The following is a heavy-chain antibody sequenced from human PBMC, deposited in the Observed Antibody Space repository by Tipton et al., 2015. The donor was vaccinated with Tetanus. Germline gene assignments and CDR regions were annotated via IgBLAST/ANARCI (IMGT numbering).Heavy chain of an antibody. CDR3: IYTISCSAFES. D-gene: IGHD6-13*01. CDR2: ISYDGNYQ. Sequence: SLRLSCAASGFTFSNSGMHWVRQAPGKGLEWVAIISYDGNYQSYAESVKGRFTISRDNSKSTLFLQMNGLRAEDTAVYYCIYTISCSAFESWGQGSLVTVSS. CDR1: GFTFSNSG. V-gene: IGHV3-30*03. J-gene: IGHJ4*02.